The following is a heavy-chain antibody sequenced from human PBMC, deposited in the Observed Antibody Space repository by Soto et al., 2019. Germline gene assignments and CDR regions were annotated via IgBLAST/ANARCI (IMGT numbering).Heavy chain of an antibody. Sequence: PGGSLRLSCEASGFTFSSYGMHWVRQAPGKGLEWVAVIWFDGSDQYYADSVKGRFTISRDNSKNTLYLQMNSLRVDDTAVYYCARRHADSYGLESYFDYWGLGTLVTVSS. CDR2: IWFDGSDQ. D-gene: IGHD5-18*01. CDR3: ARRHADSYGLESYFDY. V-gene: IGHV3-33*01. J-gene: IGHJ4*02. CDR1: GFTFSSYG.